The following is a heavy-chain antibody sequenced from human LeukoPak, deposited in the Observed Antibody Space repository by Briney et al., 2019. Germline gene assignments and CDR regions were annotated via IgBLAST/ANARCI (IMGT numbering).Heavy chain of an antibody. V-gene: IGHV3-30*02. Sequence: GGSLRLSCAASGFTFSSYGMHWVRQAPGKGLEWVAFIRYDGSNKYYADSVKGRFTISRDNSKNTLYLQMNSLRAEDTAVYYCAKGNYYESSAYNWFDPWGQGTLVTVSS. CDR2: IRYDGSNK. CDR1: GFTFSSYG. CDR3: AKGNYYESSAYNWFDP. J-gene: IGHJ5*02. D-gene: IGHD3-22*01.